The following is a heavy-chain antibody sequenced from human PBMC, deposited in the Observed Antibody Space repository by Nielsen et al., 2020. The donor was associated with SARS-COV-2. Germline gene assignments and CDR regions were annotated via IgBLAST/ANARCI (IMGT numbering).Heavy chain of an antibody. CDR2: TSASGAST. CDR3: AKDDVVRGDAYDI. D-gene: IGHD3-10*01. Sequence: GESLKISCAASGFTFSSYAMAWVRRAPGRGLEWVSGTSASGASTYYADSVKGRFSISRDNSRNTLCLQMNSLRVEDTAIYFCAKDDVVRGDAYDIWGQGTVVTVSS. J-gene: IGHJ3*02. CDR1: GFTFSSYA. V-gene: IGHV3-23*01.